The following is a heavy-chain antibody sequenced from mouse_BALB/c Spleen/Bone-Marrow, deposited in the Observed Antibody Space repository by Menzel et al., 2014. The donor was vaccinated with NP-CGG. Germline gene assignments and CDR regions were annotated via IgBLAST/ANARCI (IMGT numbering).Heavy chain of an antibody. CDR1: GFTFKTYA. Sequence: EVMLVESGGGMVQPKGSLKLSCAASGFTFKTYAMNWVRQTPGKGLEWVARIRSKSNNYATYYVDSVKDRFTISRDDSQSMLFLQMNNLKTEDTAMYYCVLGRDRFAYWGQGTLVTVSA. J-gene: IGHJ3*01. CDR2: IRSKSNNYAT. D-gene: IGHD4-1*01. CDR3: VLGRDRFAY. V-gene: IGHV10-1*02.